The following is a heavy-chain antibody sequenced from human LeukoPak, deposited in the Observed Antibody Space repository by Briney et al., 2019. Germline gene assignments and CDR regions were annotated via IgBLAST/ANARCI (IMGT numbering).Heavy chain of an antibody. V-gene: IGHV3-30*02. D-gene: IGHD4-17*01. CDR2: IRYDGRNK. J-gene: IGHJ4*02. Sequence: GGSLRLSCAASGFTFSTYGMHWVRQAPGKGLEWVAFIRYDGRNKYYADSVKGRFTISRDNSKNTLCLQMNSLRAEDTAVYYCAKEIWPSVTTPGHTHFDYWGQGTLVTVSS. CDR1: GFTFSTYG. CDR3: AKEIWPSVTTPGHTHFDY.